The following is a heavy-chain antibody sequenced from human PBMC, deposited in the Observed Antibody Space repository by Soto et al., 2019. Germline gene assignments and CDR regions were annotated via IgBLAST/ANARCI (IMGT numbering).Heavy chain of an antibody. J-gene: IGHJ4*02. V-gene: IGHV1-18*01. Sequence: QVQLVQSGAEVKKPGASVKVSCKASGYTFTNFGISWVRQAPGQGLEWMGWISAYNGNTNYAQNFQGRVPMTTDTPTSTAYTELRGLRSDDTPVYDCARGGTPIGYWVQGTLVTVAS. CDR3: ARGGTPIGY. CDR1: GYTFTNFG. CDR2: ISAYNGNT. D-gene: IGHD3-16*01.